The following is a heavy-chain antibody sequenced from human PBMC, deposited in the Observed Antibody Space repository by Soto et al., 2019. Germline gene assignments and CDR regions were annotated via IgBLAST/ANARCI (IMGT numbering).Heavy chain of an antibody. J-gene: IGHJ6*03. D-gene: IGHD3-3*01. CDR1: GYTFTSYD. CDR2: MNPNSGNT. V-gene: IGHV1-8*01. Sequence: QVQLVQSGAEVKKPGASVKVSCKASGYTFTSYDINWVRQATGQGLEWMGWMNPNSGNTGYAQKFQGRVTVTRNTSISTAYMELSSLRSEDTAVYYCARGPPGYDFWSGYYNYYYYYYMDVWGKGTTVTVSS. CDR3: ARGPPGYDFWSGYYNYYYYYYMDV.